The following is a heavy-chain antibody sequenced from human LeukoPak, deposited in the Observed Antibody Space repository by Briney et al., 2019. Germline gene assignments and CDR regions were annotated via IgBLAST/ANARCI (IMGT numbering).Heavy chain of an antibody. D-gene: IGHD3-3*01. V-gene: IGHV1-69*13. CDR2: IIPIFGTA. J-gene: IGHJ4*02. CDR3: ASSGPYYDFWSGRSRFDY. CDR1: GGTFSSYA. Sequence: GASVKVSCKASGGTFSSYAISWVRQAPGQGLEWMGGIIPIFGTANYAQKFQGRVTITADESTSTAYMELSSLRSEDTAVYYCASSGPYYDFWSGRSRFDYWGQGTLVTVSS.